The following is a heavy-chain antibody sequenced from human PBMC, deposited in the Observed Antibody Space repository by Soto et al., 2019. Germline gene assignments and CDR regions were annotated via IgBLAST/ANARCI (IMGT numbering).Heavy chain of an antibody. CDR1: GYTFTSKA. D-gene: IGHD3-10*01. V-gene: IGHV1-3*01. Sequence: QVQLVQSGAEVKKPGASVKVSCKASGYTFTSKAMHWVRQAPGQRLEWMGWINAGNGNTKYSPKFQGRVTITRDTSASTAYMELSSLRSDDTAVYYCARPYGSGWDWFDPWGQGTLVTVSS. J-gene: IGHJ5*02. CDR3: ARPYGSGWDWFDP. CDR2: INAGNGNT.